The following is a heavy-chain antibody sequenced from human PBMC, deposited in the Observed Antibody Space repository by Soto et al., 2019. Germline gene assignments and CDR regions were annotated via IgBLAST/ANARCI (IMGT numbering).Heavy chain of an antibody. Sequence: SETLSLTCTVSGGSISSYYWSWIRQPAGKGLEWIGRIYTSGSTNYNPSLKSRVTMSVDTSKNQFSLKLSFVTAADTAVYYCARVSYDILTGYPGGPYYYYGMDVWGQGTTVTVSS. D-gene: IGHD3-9*01. CDR2: IYTSGST. V-gene: IGHV4-4*07. CDR3: ARVSYDILTGYPGGPYYYYGMDV. J-gene: IGHJ6*02. CDR1: GGSISSYY.